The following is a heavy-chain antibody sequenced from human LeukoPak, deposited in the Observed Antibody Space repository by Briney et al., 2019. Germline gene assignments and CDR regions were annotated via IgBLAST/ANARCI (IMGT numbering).Heavy chain of an antibody. CDR3: ARDRVKDGYNNYFDY. D-gene: IGHD5-24*01. J-gene: IGHJ4*02. CDR2: INPNSGGT. Sequence: ASVKVSCKASGYTFTGYYMHWVRQAPGQGLEWMGWINPNSGGTNYAQKFQGRVTMTRDTSISTAYMEPSRLRSDDTAVYYCARDRVKDGYNNYFDYWGQGTLVTVSS. V-gene: IGHV1-2*02. CDR1: GYTFTGYY.